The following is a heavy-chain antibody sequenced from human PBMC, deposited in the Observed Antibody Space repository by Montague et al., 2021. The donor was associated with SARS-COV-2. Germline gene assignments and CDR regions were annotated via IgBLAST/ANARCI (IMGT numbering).Heavy chain of an antibody. D-gene: IGHD3-22*01. Sequence: SETLSLTCIVSGGSVSCGSCYWSWIRQPAGKGLEWIGSIYYSGXTXYXXXXKXRVTISVDTSKNQFSLKLSSVTAADTAVYYCARDTRITMLVVVNRYGMDVWGQGTTVTVSS. CDR3: ARDTRITMLVVVNRYGMDV. J-gene: IGHJ6*02. CDR1: GGSVSCGSCY. CDR2: IYYSGXT. V-gene: IGHV4-39*07.